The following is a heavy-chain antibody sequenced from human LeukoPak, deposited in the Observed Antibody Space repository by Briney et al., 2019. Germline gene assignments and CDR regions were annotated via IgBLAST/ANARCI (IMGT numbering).Heavy chain of an antibody. J-gene: IGHJ3*02. Sequence: GASVKVSCKASGYTFPSYDINWVRQATGQGLEWMGWMNPNSGNTGHAQKFQGRVTITRNTSISTAYMELSSLRPEDTAVYYCARAYYYDSSGYYHDAFDIWGQGTMVTVSS. CDR1: GYTFPSYD. CDR2: MNPNSGNT. V-gene: IGHV1-8*03. D-gene: IGHD3-22*01. CDR3: ARAYYYDSSGYYHDAFDI.